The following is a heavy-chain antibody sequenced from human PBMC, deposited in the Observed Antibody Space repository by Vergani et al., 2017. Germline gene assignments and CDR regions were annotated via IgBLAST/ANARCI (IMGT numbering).Heavy chain of an antibody. CDR3: ARGGGFDAFDI. CDR2: INHSGST. V-gene: IGHV4-34*01. CDR1: GGSFSGYY. Sequence: QVQLQQWGAGLLKPSETLSLTCAVYGGSFSGYYWSWIRQPPGKGLEWIGEINHSGSTNYNPSLKSRVTISVDTSKNQFSLKLSSVTAADTAVYYCARGGGFDAFDIWSQGTMVTVSS. J-gene: IGHJ3*02.